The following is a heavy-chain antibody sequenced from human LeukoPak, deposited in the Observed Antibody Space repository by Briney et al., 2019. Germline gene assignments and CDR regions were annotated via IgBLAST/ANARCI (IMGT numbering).Heavy chain of an antibody. Sequence: GTSVKVSCKASGFTFTSSAMQWVRQARGQRLEWIGWIVVGRGNTNYAQKFQERVTITSDMSTSTAYMELSSLRSEDTAVYYCAADPHSPYPGAWGQGTLVTVSS. CDR1: GFTFTSSA. V-gene: IGHV1-58*02. J-gene: IGHJ4*02. D-gene: IGHD2-15*01. CDR2: IVVGRGNT. CDR3: AADPHSPYPGA.